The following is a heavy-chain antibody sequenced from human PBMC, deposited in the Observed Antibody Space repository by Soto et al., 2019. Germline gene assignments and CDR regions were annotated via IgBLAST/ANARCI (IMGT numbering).Heavy chain of an antibody. CDR2: ISSSGSTI. CDR1: GFTFSSYE. D-gene: IGHD3-22*01. J-gene: IGHJ5*02. CDR3: VRDYYDSSGYYKNWFDP. Sequence: PGGSLRLSCAASGFTFSSYEMNWVRQAPGKGLEWVSYISSSGSTIYYADPVKGRFTISRDNAKNSLYLQMNSLRAEDTAVYYCVRDYYDSSGYYKNWFDPWGQGTLVTVSS. V-gene: IGHV3-48*03.